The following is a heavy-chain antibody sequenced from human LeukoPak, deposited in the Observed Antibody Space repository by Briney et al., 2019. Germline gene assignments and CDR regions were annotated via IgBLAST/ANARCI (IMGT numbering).Heavy chain of an antibody. D-gene: IGHD2-8*01. CDR2: INHSGST. CDR3: ARGLVYASAIDP. J-gene: IGHJ5*02. Sequence: SQTLSLTSAVYGGSFSGYYWGWIRQPPGKGLEWIGEINHSGSTNYNPSLKSRVTISVDTSKNQFSLKLSSVTAADTAVYYCARGLVYASAIDPWGQGTLVTVSS. CDR1: GGSFSGYY. V-gene: IGHV4-34*01.